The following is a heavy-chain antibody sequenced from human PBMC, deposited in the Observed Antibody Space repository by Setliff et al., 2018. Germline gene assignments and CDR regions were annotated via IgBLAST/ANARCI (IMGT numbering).Heavy chain of an antibody. CDR2: IKTFSFKA. J-gene: IGHJ6*02. Sequence: ASVKVSCKASGDTFSTYSLSWVRQAPGQGLEWMGWIKTFSFKANYAQKLQDRVTITTDTSTTTAYMELRGLRSDDTATYYCARFRVSSGGYNYYAMDVWGQGTTVTVSS. V-gene: IGHV1-18*01. D-gene: IGHD1-26*01. CDR3: ARFRVSSGGYNYYAMDV. CDR1: GDTFSTYS.